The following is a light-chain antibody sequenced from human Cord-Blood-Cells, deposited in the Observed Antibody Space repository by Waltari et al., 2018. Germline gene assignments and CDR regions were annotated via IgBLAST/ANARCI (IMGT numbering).Light chain of an antibody. Sequence: EIVLTQSPVTLSLSEGERATRSCRASQSFSSSYLAWYQQKPGQAPRLLIYGASSRATGIPDRFSGSGSGTDFTLTISRLEAEDFAVYYCQQYGSSPLTFGGGTKVEIK. J-gene: IGKJ4*01. CDR2: GAS. CDR3: QQYGSSPLT. CDR1: QSFSSSY. V-gene: IGKV3-20*01.